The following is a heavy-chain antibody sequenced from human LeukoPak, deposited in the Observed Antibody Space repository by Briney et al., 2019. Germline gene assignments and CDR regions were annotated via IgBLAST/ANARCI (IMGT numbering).Heavy chain of an antibody. Sequence: PGGSLRLSCAASGFTFSSYSMNWVRQAPGKGLEWVSSISSSSSYIYYADSVKGRFTISRDNAKNSLYLQMNSLRAEDTAVYYCARDDGGIAVAGHDYWGQGTLVTVSS. CDR2: ISSSSSYI. D-gene: IGHD6-19*01. J-gene: IGHJ4*02. V-gene: IGHV3-21*01. CDR1: GFTFSSYS. CDR3: ARDDGGIAVAGHDY.